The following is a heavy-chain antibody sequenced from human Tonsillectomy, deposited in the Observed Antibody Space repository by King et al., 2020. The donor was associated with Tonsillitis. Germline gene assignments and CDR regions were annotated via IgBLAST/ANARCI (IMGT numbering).Heavy chain of an antibody. D-gene: IGHD6-13*01. Sequence: DVQLVESGGVVVQPGGSLRLSCAASGFTFDDYTMHWVRQAPGKGLEWVSLISWDGGSTYYADSVKGRFTISRDNSKNSLYLQMNSLRTEDTAFYYCAKDMGNFYGMDVWGQGTTVTVSS. CDR3: AKDMGNFYGMDV. CDR1: GFTFDDYT. V-gene: IGHV3-43*01. CDR2: ISWDGGST. J-gene: IGHJ6*02.